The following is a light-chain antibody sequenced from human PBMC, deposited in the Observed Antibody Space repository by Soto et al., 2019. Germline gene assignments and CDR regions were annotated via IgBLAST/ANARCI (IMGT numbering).Light chain of an antibody. V-gene: IGKV3-11*01. Sequence: EIVLTQSPATLSLSPGERATLSCRASQNVSSYLAWYQQKPGQAPRLLIYDASNRATGIPARFSGSGSGTDFTLTISSLEPEDFAVYYCQQRSNWPRTFGQVTKVEIK. CDR2: DAS. CDR1: QNVSSY. CDR3: QQRSNWPRT. J-gene: IGKJ1*01.